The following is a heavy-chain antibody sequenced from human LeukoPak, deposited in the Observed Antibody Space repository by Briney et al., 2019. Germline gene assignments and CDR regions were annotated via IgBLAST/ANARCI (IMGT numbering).Heavy chain of an antibody. Sequence: SETLSLTCTVFGGSISSYYWSWIRQPAGKGLEWIGRMYTSGSTNYNPSLKSRVTMSVDTSKNQFSLKLSSVTAADTAVYYCARDTGYYFGSGNYLYYFDYWGQGTLVTVPS. CDR2: MYTSGST. D-gene: IGHD3-10*01. CDR1: GGSISSYY. J-gene: IGHJ4*02. CDR3: ARDTGYYFGSGNYLYYFDY. V-gene: IGHV4-4*07.